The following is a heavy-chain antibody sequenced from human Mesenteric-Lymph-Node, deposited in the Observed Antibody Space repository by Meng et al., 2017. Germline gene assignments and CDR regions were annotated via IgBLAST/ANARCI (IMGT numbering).Heavy chain of an antibody. Sequence: QVQLQQWGAGLLKPSETLSLTCAVCGGSFSGNYWRWSRQPPGKGLELIGEINHSGTTNYNPSLKSRVTISVDTSKIQFSLKLSSVTAADTAVYYCAHGDYYFDYWGQGTLVTVSS. V-gene: IGHV4-34*01. CDR3: AHGDYYFDY. CDR1: GGSFSGNY. CDR2: INHSGTT. D-gene: IGHD4-17*01. J-gene: IGHJ4*02.